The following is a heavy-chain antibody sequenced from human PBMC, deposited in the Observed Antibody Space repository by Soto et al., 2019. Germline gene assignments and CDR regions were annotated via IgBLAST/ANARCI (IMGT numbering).Heavy chain of an antibody. CDR1: GFSLSIPEAG. CDR3: ARPASGSFYYLDY. V-gene: IGHV2-5*02. J-gene: IGHJ4*02. CDR2: IYWDGDK. D-gene: IGHD3-22*01. Sequence: QITLKESGPTLVEPTQTLTLTCSFSGFSLSIPEAGVGWIRQPPGKALEWLALIYWDGDKRYSPSLRDRLTITKDTAKNHVVFTVKNMNPVDTATYYCARPASGSFYYLDYWGQGSLVTVSS.